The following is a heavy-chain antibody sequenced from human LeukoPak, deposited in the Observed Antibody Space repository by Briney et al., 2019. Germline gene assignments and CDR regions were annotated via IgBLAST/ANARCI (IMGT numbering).Heavy chain of an antibody. V-gene: IGHV4-4*07. CDR3: ARGPIDGDQPNFDY. CDR1: GGSISSYY. Sequence: SETLSLTCTVSGGSISSYYWSWIRQPAGKGLEWIGRIYTSGSTNYNPSLKSRVTMSVDTPKNQFSLKLSSVTAADTAVYYCARGPIDGDQPNFDYWGQGTLVTVSS. D-gene: IGHD4-17*01. CDR2: IYTSGST. J-gene: IGHJ4*02.